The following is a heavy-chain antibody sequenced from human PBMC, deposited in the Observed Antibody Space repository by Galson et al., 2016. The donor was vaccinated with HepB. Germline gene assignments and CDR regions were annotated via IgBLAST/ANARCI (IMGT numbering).Heavy chain of an antibody. J-gene: IGHJ4*01. CDR3: ARDLDGYSPYDY. Sequence: SVKVSCKASGYTFTSYDINWVRQATGQGLEWLGILNPDGGRTTYAQNFQGRVTMTRDTSTRTVHMELSSLRSEDTAVYYCARDLDGYSPYDYWGHGTLVIVS. CDR1: GYTFTSYD. D-gene: IGHD5-24*01. V-gene: IGHV1-46*01. CDR2: LNPDGGRT.